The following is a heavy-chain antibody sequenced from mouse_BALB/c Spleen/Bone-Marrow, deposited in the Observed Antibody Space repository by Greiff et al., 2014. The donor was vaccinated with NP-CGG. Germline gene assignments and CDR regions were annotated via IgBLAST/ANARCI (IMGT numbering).Heavy chain of an antibody. J-gene: IGHJ3*01. V-gene: IGHV1-4*02. Sequence: VQLQQSAAELARPGASVKMSCKASGYTFTSYTMHWIKQRPGQGLERIGYINPSSAYIEYNQKFKDKTTLTADTSSSTAYMQLSSLTSEDSAVYYCARGGTARAAWFAYWGQGTLVTVSA. D-gene: IGHD3-3*01. CDR3: ARGGTARAAWFAY. CDR2: INPSSAYI. CDR1: GYTFTSYT.